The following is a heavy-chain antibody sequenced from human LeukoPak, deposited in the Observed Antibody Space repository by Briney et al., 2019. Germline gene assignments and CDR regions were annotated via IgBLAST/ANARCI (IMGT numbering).Heavy chain of an antibody. CDR1: GFTFSTYP. Sequence: GRSLRLSCAASGFTFSTYPMHWVRQAPGKGLEWVAFIRYHGNNKLYADSMKGRVTIPRDNSKNTLYLHINSLRAEDTAVYYCVKDNPLDYWGQGTLVIVSS. CDR2: IRYHGNNK. J-gene: IGHJ4*02. D-gene: IGHD1-14*01. CDR3: VKDNPLDY. V-gene: IGHV3-30*04.